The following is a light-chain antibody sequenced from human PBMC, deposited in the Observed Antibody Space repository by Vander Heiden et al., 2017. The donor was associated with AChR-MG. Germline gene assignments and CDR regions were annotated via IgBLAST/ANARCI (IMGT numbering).Light chain of an antibody. J-gene: IGLJ3*02. CDR2: DVA. V-gene: IGLV2-14*03. CDR1: FNDIRGFDH. Sequence: QSALTQPASVSGTPGPSTTTSRTGSFNDIRGFDHVSWYQQHPGKAPQLIIPDVANRPSGVSHRFSGSKSGATASLTISGLQAEDEADYFCTSYTIRSTRVFGGGTRLTV. CDR3: TSYTIRSTRV.